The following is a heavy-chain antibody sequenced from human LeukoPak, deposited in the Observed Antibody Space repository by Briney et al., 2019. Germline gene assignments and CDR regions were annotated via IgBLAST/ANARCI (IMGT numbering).Heavy chain of an antibody. CDR3: ARGPRNDP. Sequence: ASVKVSCKTSGYPFSTYEINWVRRAAGQGLEWMGWVHPNSGNTAYAHKFQGRVTMTRDTSISTAYMELSGLRSDDTAVYFCARGPRNDPWGQGTLVTVSS. D-gene: IGHD1-14*01. V-gene: IGHV1-8*01. J-gene: IGHJ5*02. CDR2: VHPNSGNT. CDR1: GYPFSTYE.